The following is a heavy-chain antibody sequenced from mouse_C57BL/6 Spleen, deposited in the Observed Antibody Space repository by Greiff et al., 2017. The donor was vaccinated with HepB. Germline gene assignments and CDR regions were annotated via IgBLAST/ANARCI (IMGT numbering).Heavy chain of an antibody. CDR3: ARHQGNYPYYYAMDY. CDR1: GFSLTSYG. D-gene: IGHD2-1*01. Sequence: VQLVESGPGLVAPSQSLSITCTVSGFSLTSYGVHWVRQPPGKGLEWLVVIWSDGSTTYNSALKSRLSISKDNSKSQVFLKMNSLQTDDTAMYYCARHQGNYPYYYAMDYWGQGTSVTVSS. J-gene: IGHJ4*01. CDR2: IWSDGST. V-gene: IGHV2-6-1*01.